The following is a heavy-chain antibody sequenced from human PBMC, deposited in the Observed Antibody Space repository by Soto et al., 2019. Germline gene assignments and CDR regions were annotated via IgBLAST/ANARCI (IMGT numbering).Heavy chain of an antibody. V-gene: IGHV3-30-3*01. Sequence: VVSLRLSCAASGFTFSSYAMHWVRQAPGKGLEWVAVISYDGSNKYYADSVKGRFTISRDNSKNTLYLQMNSLRAEDTAVYYCARDPVYCSSTSCYKLSWFDPWGQGTLVTVSS. CDR2: ISYDGSNK. CDR3: ARDPVYCSSTSCYKLSWFDP. D-gene: IGHD2-2*02. CDR1: GFTFSSYA. J-gene: IGHJ5*02.